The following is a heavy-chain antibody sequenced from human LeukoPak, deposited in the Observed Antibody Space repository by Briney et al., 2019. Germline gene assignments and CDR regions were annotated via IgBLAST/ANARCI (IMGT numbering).Heavy chain of an antibody. V-gene: IGHV1-46*01. CDR2: INPCGGST. J-gene: IGHJ4*02. D-gene: IGHD3-10*01. Sequence: GSSVTVSFTSSGYTFTSYGISWVRQAPGQGLGWMGIINPCGGSTTYAQKVQGRVTMTRDTSTSTVYMALSSLRSEDTAVYYCARDVEHYYGSGSSPADYWGQGTLVTVSS. CDR3: ARDVEHYYGSGSSPADY. CDR1: GYTFTSYG.